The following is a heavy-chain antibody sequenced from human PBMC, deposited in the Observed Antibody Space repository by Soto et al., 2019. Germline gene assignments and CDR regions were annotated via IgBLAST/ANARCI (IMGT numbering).Heavy chain of an antibody. V-gene: IGHV3-23*01. J-gene: IGHJ4*02. CDR1: GFTFSSCA. CDR2: ISGSGESI. CDR3: AKDRWNYDYFDF. Sequence: PGGSLRLSCAASGFTFSSCAMNWVRQAPGKGLEWVSTISGSGESIYYADSVKGRFTISRDNSKSTLYLQMNSLRAEDTAVYYCAKDRWNYDYFDFWGQGTLGTVS. D-gene: IGHD1-7*01.